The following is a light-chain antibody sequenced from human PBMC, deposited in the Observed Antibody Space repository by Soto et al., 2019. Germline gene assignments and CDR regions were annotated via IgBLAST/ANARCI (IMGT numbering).Light chain of an antibody. CDR3: QQYNGYPWT. CDR2: YAS. V-gene: IGKV1-5*01. Sequence: DIQMTQSPSTLSASVGDRVTITCRASQSISTWLAWYQQKPGKAPKALIYYASNLEIGVPSRFSGSGSGTEFTLTISSLQPDDFATYICQQYNGYPWTFGQGTKVEIK. J-gene: IGKJ1*01. CDR1: QSISTW.